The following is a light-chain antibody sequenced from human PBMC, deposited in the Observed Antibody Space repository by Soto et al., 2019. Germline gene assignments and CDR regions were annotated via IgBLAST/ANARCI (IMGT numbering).Light chain of an antibody. CDR3: AAWDGSLNEYV. J-gene: IGLJ1*01. V-gene: IGLV1-44*01. CDR2: SSN. CDR1: SSNIENYL. Sequence: QSVLTQPPSASGTPGQRVVISCSGSSSNIENYLVNWYQQLPGTAPKLLIYSSNQRPSGVPDRFSGSKSGTSASLAISGLQSEDEADYFCAAWDGSLNEYVFATGTKLTVL.